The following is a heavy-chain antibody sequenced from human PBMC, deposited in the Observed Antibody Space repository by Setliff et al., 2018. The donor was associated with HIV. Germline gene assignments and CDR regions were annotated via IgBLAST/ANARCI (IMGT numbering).Heavy chain of an antibody. J-gene: IGHJ3*01. D-gene: IGHD3-3*01. CDR2: IIPTLNVA. CDR3: ARDRGPNNSFWRGTKKTHAFDL. V-gene: IGHV1-69*04. Sequence: ASVKVSCKASGDTFSSYTLSWVRQAPGQSLEWMGRIIPTLNVANDAPKFQGRVTITADKSTSTVYMELSSLTSGDTAMYYCARDRGPNNSFWRGTKKTHAFDLWGQGTMVTVSS. CDR1: GDTFSSYT.